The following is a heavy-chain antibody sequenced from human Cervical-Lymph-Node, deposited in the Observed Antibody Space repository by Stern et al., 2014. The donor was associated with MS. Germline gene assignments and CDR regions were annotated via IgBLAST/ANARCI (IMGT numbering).Heavy chain of an antibody. V-gene: IGHV3-33*01. D-gene: IGHD3-16*01. CDR3: ARGNPKNFGGNRHYYGMDV. CDR2: IWYDGSNK. Sequence: MQLVESGGGVVQPGRSLRLSCAASGFTFSSYGMHWVRQAPGKGLEWVAVIWYDGSNKYYADSVKGRFTISRDNSKNTLYLQMNSLRAEDTAVYYCARGNPKNFGGNRHYYGMDVWGQGTTVTVSS. J-gene: IGHJ6*02. CDR1: GFTFSSYG.